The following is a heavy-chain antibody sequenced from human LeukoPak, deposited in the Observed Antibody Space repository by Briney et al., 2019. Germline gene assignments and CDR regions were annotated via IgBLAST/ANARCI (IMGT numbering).Heavy chain of an antibody. CDR2: IYYSGST. D-gene: IGHD3-10*01. V-gene: IGHV4-59*01. CDR1: GGSISSYY. Sequence: SETPSLTCTVSGGSISSYYWSWIRQPPGKGLEWIGYIYYSGSTNYNPSLKSRVTISVDTSKNQFSLKLSSVTAADTAVYYCARVRYYYGSGSYTGYYYYYMDVWGKGTTVTISS. J-gene: IGHJ6*03. CDR3: ARVRYYYGSGSYTGYYYYYMDV.